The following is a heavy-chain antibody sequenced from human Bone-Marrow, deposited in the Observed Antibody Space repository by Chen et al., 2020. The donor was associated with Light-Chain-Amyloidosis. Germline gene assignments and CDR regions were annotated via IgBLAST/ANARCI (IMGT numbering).Heavy chain of an antibody. CDR1: GFTFSSYG. D-gene: IGHD2-2*01. V-gene: IGHV3-30*18. Sequence: QVQLVESGGGVVQPGRSLRLSCAASGFTFSSYGMHWVRQAPGKGLEWVAVISYDGSNKYYADSVKSRFTISRDNSKNTLYLQMNSLRAEDTAVYYCAKGTTFDYWGQGTLVTVSS. J-gene: IGHJ4*02. CDR2: ISYDGSNK. CDR3: AKGTTFDY.